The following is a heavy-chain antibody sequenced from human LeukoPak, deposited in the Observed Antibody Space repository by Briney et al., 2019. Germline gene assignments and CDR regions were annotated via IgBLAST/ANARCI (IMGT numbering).Heavy chain of an antibody. Sequence: GGSLRLSCAASGFTFSSYEMKWVRQAPGKGLEWVSYISSSGSTVYYADSVKGRFAISRDNAKNSLYLQMSSLRAEDTAVYFCARPNDPYYYDSRGYCYVWGQGTLVTVFS. J-gene: IGHJ4*02. CDR3: ARPNDPYYYDSRGYCYV. D-gene: IGHD3-22*01. V-gene: IGHV3-48*03. CDR1: GFTFSSYE. CDR2: ISSSGSTV.